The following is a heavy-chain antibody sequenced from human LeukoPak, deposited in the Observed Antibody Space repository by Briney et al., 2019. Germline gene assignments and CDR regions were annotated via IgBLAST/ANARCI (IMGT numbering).Heavy chain of an antibody. J-gene: IGHJ4*02. Sequence: SETLSLTCTVSDGSISSYYWSWIRQPPGKGLEWIGYIYYSGSTNYNPSLKSRVTISVDTSKNQFSLKLSSVTAADTAVYYCARWTWGNFDYWGQGTLVTVSS. D-gene: IGHD3-16*01. CDR3: ARWTWGNFDY. CDR2: IYYSGST. CDR1: DGSISSYY. V-gene: IGHV4-59*01.